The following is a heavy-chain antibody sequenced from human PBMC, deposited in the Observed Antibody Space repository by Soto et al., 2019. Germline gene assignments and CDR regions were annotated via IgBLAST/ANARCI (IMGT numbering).Heavy chain of an antibody. D-gene: IGHD2-2*02. CDR2: IIPIFGTA. J-gene: IGHJ5*02. CDR3: ARVGGPYCSSTSCYTSNWFDP. V-gene: IGHV1-69*01. Sequence: QVQLVQSGAEVKKPGSSVKVSCKASGGTFSSYAISWVRQAPGQGLEWMGGIIPIFGTANYAQKFQGRVTITADESTSTAYMELSILRSEDTAVYYCARVGGPYCSSTSCYTSNWFDPWGQGTLVTVSS. CDR1: GGTFSSYA.